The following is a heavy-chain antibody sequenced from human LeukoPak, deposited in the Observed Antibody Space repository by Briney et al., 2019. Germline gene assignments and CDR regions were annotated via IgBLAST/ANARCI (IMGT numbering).Heavy chain of an antibody. CDR1: GGSISSYY. D-gene: IGHD3-22*01. Sequence: SETLSLTCTVSGGSISSYYWSWIRQPAGKGLEWIGRIYTSGSTNYNPSLKSRVTMSVDTSKNQFSLKLSSVTAADTAVYYCAAYYYDSSGYYAWFDPWGQGTLVTVSS. CDR3: AAYYYDSSGYYAWFDP. CDR2: IYTSGST. V-gene: IGHV4-4*07. J-gene: IGHJ5*02.